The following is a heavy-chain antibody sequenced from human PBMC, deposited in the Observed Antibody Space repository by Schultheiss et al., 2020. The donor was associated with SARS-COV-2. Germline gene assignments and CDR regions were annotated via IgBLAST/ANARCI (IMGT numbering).Heavy chain of an antibody. V-gene: IGHV4-30-2*01. CDR1: GGSISSGLYS. D-gene: IGHD1-26*01. J-gene: IGHJ2*01. Sequence: SETLSLTCGVSGGSISSGLYSWSWIRQPPGKGLEWIGYIYNSGSTYYKPSLKRRATISLDRSRNQFSLKLSSVTAADTAVYYCARDRGSYYSWYFDLWGRGTLVTVSS. CDR2: IYNSGST. CDR3: ARDRGSYYSWYFDL.